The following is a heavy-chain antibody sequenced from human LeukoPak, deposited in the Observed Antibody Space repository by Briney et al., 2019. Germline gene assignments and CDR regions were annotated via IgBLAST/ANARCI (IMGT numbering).Heavy chain of an antibody. J-gene: IGHJ4*02. CDR1: GDSVSSNGAA. Sequence: SQTLSLTCALSGDSVSSNGAAWNWIRQSPSRGLEWLGRTYYRSKWYNDYAVSVKSRITINPDTSKNQFSLQLNSVTPEDTAVYYCARGGIAAADYDPLLFDYWGQGTLVTVSS. CDR2: TYYRSKWYN. D-gene: IGHD6-13*01. V-gene: IGHV6-1*01. CDR3: ARGGIAAADYDPLLFDY.